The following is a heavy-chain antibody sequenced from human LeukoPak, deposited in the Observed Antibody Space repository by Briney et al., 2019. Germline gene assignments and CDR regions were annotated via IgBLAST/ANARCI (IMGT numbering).Heavy chain of an antibody. J-gene: IGHJ5*02. V-gene: IGHV1-46*01. CDR1: GYTFTSYY. Sequence: ASVKVSCKXSGYTFTSYYMHWVRQAPGQGLEWMGIINPSGGSTSYAQKFQGRVTMTRDTSTSTVYMELSSLRSEDTAVYYCAREIAGAVAGVNWFDPWGQGTLVTVSS. CDR2: INPSGGST. D-gene: IGHD6-19*01. CDR3: AREIAGAVAGVNWFDP.